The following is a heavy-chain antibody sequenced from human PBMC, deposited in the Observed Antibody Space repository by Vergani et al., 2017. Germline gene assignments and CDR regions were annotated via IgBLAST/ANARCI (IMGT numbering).Heavy chain of an antibody. CDR3: ARDHGYSSGWPDDAFDS. V-gene: IGHV1-2*02. J-gene: IGHJ3*02. CDR2: INPNSGGT. CDR1: GYTFTGYY. D-gene: IGHD6-19*01. Sequence: QVQLVQSGAEVKKPGASVKVSCKSSGYTFTGYYMHWVRQAPGQGLEWMGWINPNSGGTNYAQKFQGRVTMTRDASISTAYMELSRLRSDDTAVYYCARDHGYSSGWPDDAFDSGGQGTMVAVS.